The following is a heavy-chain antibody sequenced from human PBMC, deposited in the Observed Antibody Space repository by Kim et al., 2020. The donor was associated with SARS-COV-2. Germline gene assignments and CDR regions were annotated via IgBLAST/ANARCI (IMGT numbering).Heavy chain of an antibody. CDR3: SNRWEYGNDN. V-gene: IGHV3-23*01. CDR1: GFNFRIYS. D-gene: IGHD1-26*01. CDR2: ITGPCAT. J-gene: IGHJ4*02. Sequence: GGSLRLSCAASGFNFRIYSMSWVRQAPGKGLEWVSSITGPCATAYADSVRGRFTISRDNSKDTLYLQMNSLRAEDTAGYHCSNRWEYGNDNWGQGTLVT.